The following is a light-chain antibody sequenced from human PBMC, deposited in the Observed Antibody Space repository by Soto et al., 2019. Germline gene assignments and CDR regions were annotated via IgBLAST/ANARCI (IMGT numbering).Light chain of an antibody. J-gene: IGLJ1*01. Sequence: QSALTQPASVSGSPGQSITISCTGTSSDVGLYDYVSWYQQHPGKAPQLMIYAVSNRPSGVSNRFSASKSGNTASLFISGLQAEDEADYYCGSYTSDSSYVFGSGTKVTVL. V-gene: IGLV2-14*01. CDR1: SSDVGLYDY. CDR3: GSYTSDSSYV. CDR2: AVS.